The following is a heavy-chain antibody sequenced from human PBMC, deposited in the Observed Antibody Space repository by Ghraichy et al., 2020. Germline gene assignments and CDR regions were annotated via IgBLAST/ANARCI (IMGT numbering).Heavy chain of an antibody. Sequence: SETLSLTCTVSGGSISSYYWSWIQQTPGKGLELIGYMYYSGTTNYNPSLKSRVTMSLDTSKNQFSLKLSSVTAADTAVYYCAGGSGKTPGYWGQGTLVTVSS. CDR1: GGSISSYY. CDR2: MYYSGTT. J-gene: IGHJ4*02. CDR3: AGGSGKTPGY. D-gene: IGHD3-10*01. V-gene: IGHV4-59*08.